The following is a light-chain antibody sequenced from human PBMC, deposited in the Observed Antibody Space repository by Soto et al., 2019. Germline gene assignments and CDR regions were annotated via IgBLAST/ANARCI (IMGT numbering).Light chain of an antibody. V-gene: IGKV3-15*01. J-gene: IGKJ1*01. CDR3: QQFNTWPRDT. Sequence: DIVMTQSPATPSVSPGERATLSCRASQSISSNLAWYQQKPGQAPRLLIYGASIRATGVPARFSGGGSGTEFTLTISSLQSEDFAVYYCQQFNTWPRDTFGQGTKVEIK. CDR2: GAS. CDR1: QSISSN.